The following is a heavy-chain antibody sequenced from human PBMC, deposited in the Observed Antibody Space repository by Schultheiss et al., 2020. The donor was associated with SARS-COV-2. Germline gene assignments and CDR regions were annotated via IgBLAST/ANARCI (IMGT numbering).Heavy chain of an antibody. D-gene: IGHD6-19*01. V-gene: IGHV3-30*04. CDR2: ISYDGSNK. CDR1: GFTFSSYA. Sequence: GGSLRLSCAASGFTFSSYAMHWVRQAPGKGLEWVAVISYDGSNKYYADSVKGRFTISRDNSKNTLYLQMNSLRAEDTAVYYCAKDPNSSGWPYYYYYGMDVWGQGTTVTVSS. CDR3: AKDPNSSGWPYYYYYGMDV. J-gene: IGHJ6*02.